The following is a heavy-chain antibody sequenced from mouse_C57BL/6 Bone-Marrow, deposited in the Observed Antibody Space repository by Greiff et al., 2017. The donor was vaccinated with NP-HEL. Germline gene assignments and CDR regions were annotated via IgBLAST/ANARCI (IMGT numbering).Heavy chain of an antibody. CDR3: VRYGRYFDV. D-gene: IGHD1-1*01. CDR1: GFSFNTYA. Sequence: EVKLQESGGGLVQPKGSLKLSCAASGFSFNTYAMNWVRQAPGKGLEWVARIRSKSNNYATYYADPVKDRFTISRDDSESMLYLQMNNLKTEDTAMYYCVRYGRYFDVWGTGTTVTVSS. V-gene: IGHV10-1*01. CDR2: IRSKSNNYAT. J-gene: IGHJ1*03.